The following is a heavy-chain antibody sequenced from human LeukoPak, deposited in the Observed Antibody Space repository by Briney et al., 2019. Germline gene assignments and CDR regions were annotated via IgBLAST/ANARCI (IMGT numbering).Heavy chain of an antibody. D-gene: IGHD3-3*01. CDR2: ISGSGGST. V-gene: IGHV3-23*01. CDR1: GFTFSSYA. CDR3: AKPLVGGRDFWSGSPGWFDP. J-gene: IGHJ5*02. Sequence: GGSLRLSCAASGFTFSSYAMSWVHQAPGKGLEWVSAISGSGGSTYYADSVKGRFTISRDNSKNTLYLQMNSLRAEDTAVYYCAKPLVGGRDFWSGSPGWFDPWAQGTLVTVSS.